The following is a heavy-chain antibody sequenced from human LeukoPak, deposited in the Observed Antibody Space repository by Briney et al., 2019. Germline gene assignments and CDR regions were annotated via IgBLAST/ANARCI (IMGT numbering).Heavy chain of an antibody. CDR3: ARYDYGDYVVDY. Sequence: PSETLSLTCTVSGGSISSYYWSWIRQPPGKGLEWIGYIYYSGSTNYNPSLKSRVTISVDTSKNQFSLKLSSVTAADTVVYYCARYDYGDYVVDYWGQGTLVTVSS. V-gene: IGHV4-59*01. J-gene: IGHJ4*02. CDR2: IYYSGST. D-gene: IGHD4-17*01. CDR1: GGSISSYY.